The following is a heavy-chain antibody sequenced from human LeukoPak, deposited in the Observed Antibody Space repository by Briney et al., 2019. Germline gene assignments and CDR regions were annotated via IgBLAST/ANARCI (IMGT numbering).Heavy chain of an antibody. Sequence: YPSETLSLTCAVSGVSISSGGYCGRWVRQPRGKGLEWIEYIYDSSHTYYTPSLKSPVTISVDRSKNQFSLKLSSVTAADTAVYYCARTTYDILTGYYPYNWFDPWGQGTLVTVSS. D-gene: IGHD3-9*01. J-gene: IGHJ5*02. V-gene: IGHV4-30-2*01. CDR3: ARTTYDILTGYYPYNWFDP. CDR1: GVSISSGGYC. CDR2: IYDSSHT.